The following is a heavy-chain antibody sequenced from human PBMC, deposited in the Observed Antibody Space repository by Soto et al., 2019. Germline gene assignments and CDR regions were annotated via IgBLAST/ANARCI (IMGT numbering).Heavy chain of an antibody. V-gene: IGHV4-34*01. CDR3: ARGSGHYDILTGYYKYYYYYGMDV. CDR2: INHSGST. Sequence: SETLSLTCAVYGGYFSGYYWSWIRPPPGKGLEWIGEINHSGSTNYNPSLKSRVTISVDTSKNQFSLKLSSVTAADTAVYYCARGSGHYDILTGYYKYYYYYGMDVWGQGTTVTVSS. J-gene: IGHJ6*02. D-gene: IGHD3-9*01. CDR1: GGYFSGYY.